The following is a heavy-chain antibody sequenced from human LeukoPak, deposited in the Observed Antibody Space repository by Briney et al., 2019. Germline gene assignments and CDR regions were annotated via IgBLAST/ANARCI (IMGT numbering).Heavy chain of an antibody. CDR3: AQNGQSGFSFDP. Sequence: SETLSLTCSVSGGSIYSSSYYWGWMRQPPGKGLEWIGSIYYSGSTYYNPSLKSRVTISADTSKNQFSLKLSSVTAADTAVYYCAQNGQSGFSFDPWGQGTLVTVSS. J-gene: IGHJ5*02. CDR1: GGSIYSSSYY. V-gene: IGHV4-39*07. D-gene: IGHD2-8*01. CDR2: IYYSGST.